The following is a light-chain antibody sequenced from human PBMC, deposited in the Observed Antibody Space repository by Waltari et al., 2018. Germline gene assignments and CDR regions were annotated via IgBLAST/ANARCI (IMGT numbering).Light chain of an antibody. V-gene: IGLV1-44*01. J-gene: IGLJ2*01. Sequence: QSVLTQPPSASGTPGQRVTISCSGSSSNIGGNTVNWYQHLPGTAPKLLIHSNKQRPSGVPDRFSGSTSGTSAALAISGLQSDDEADYYCVAWDDSLNGPVFGGGTKLTVL. CDR3: VAWDDSLNGPV. CDR2: SNK. CDR1: SSNIGGNT.